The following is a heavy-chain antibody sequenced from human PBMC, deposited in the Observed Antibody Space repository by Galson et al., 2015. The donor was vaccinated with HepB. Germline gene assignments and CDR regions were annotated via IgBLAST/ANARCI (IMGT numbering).Heavy chain of an antibody. Sequence: SLRLSCAASGFTFSDHYMSWIRQAPGKGLEWVSYISSSSSYTNHADSVKGRFTISRDNAKNSLYLQMNSLRAEDTAVYYCARSPAVAGRGSPIYYFDYWGQGTLVTVSS. V-gene: IGHV3-11*03. CDR1: GFTFSDHY. CDR2: ISSSSSYT. CDR3: ARSPAVAGRGSPIYYFDY. J-gene: IGHJ4*02. D-gene: IGHD6-19*01.